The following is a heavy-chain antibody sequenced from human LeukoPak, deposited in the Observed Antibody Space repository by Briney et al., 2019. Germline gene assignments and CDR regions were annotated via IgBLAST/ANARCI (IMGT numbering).Heavy chain of an antibody. CDR1: GCTFDDYT. J-gene: IGHJ3*02. CDR3: AKDRGRWLQFDAFDI. Sequence: PGGSLRLSCAASGCTFDDYTMHWVRQAPGKGLEWVSLISWDGGSTYYADSVKGRFTISRDNSKNSLYLQMNSLRTEDTALYYCAKDRGRWLQFDAFDIWGQGTMVTVSS. D-gene: IGHD5-24*01. V-gene: IGHV3-43*01. CDR2: ISWDGGST.